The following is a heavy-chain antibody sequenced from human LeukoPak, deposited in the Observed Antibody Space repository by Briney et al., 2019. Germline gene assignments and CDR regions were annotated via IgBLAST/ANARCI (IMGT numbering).Heavy chain of an antibody. CDR3: ARDVRGIVGMDYFDY. D-gene: IGHD3-22*01. CDR2: ISAYNGNT. J-gene: IGHJ4*02. Sequence: ASVKVSCKASGYIFISYGISWVRQAPGQGLEWMGWISAYNGNTKYAQKLQGRVTTTTDTSTSTAYMELRSLRSDDTAVYYCARDVRGIVGMDYFDYWGQGTLVTVSS. V-gene: IGHV1-18*01. CDR1: GYIFISYG.